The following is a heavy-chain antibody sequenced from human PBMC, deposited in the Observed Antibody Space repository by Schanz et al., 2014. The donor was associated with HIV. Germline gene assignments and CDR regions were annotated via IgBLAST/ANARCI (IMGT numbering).Heavy chain of an antibody. D-gene: IGHD2-2*01. CDR2: ISYDGRNK. CDR3: ARDGARTSHWGF. CDR1: GFTFSGYD. V-gene: IGHV3-30*03. Sequence: QVQLVESGGGVVQPGRSLRLSCAASGFTFSGYDMYWVRQAPGKGLEWMGVISYDGRNKYYADSVKGRFTISRDNSKNTLYLQMNSLGVEDTAVYFCARDGARTSHWGFWGQGTLVTVSS. J-gene: IGHJ4*02.